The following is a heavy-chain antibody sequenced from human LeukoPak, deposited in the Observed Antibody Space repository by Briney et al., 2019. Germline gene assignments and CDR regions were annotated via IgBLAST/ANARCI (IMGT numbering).Heavy chain of an antibody. CDR1: GFTFSRYG. V-gene: IGHV3-23*01. CDR2: ISGSGGST. J-gene: IGHJ4*02. Sequence: GGSLRLSCAASGFTFSRYGMSWVRQAPGKGLEWVSAISGSGGSTYYADSVKGRFTISRDNSKNTLYLQMNSLRAEDTAVYYCAKFLEAARGKGFDYWGQGTLVTVSS. D-gene: IGHD6-6*01. CDR3: AKFLEAARGKGFDY.